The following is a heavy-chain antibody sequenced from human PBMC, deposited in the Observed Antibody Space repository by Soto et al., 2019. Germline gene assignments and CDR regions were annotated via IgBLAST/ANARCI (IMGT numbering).Heavy chain of an antibody. V-gene: IGHV3-66*01. Sequence: GGSLRLSCAASGFTVSSNYMSWVRQAPGKGLEWVSIIYSGGSTYYADSVKGRFTISRDNSKNTLYLQMNSLRAEDTAVYYCARGRWLRLLDCWGQGTLVTVSS. CDR1: GFTVSSNY. J-gene: IGHJ4*02. CDR3: ARGRWLRLLDC. CDR2: IYSGGST. D-gene: IGHD5-12*01.